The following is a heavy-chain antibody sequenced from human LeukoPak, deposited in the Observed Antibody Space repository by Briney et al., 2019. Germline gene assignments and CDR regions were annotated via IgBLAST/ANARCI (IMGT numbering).Heavy chain of an antibody. CDR3: ARTHDYGGKRSPHYFDY. V-gene: IGHV4-34*01. CDR2: INHSGST. Sequence: SETLSLTCAVYGGSFSGYYWSWIRQPPGKGLEWIGEINHSGSTNYNPSLKSRVTISVDTSKNQFSLKLSSVTVADTAVYYCARTHDYGGKRSPHYFDYWGQGTLVTVSS. D-gene: IGHD4-23*01. CDR1: GGSFSGYY. J-gene: IGHJ4*02.